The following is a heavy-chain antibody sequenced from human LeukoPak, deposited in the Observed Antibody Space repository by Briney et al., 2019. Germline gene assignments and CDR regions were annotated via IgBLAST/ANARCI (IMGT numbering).Heavy chain of an antibody. J-gene: IGHJ4*02. CDR1: GYTFTDYY. V-gene: IGHV1-2*02. CDR3: ARNRARLYGSGSFVDY. D-gene: IGHD3-10*01. CDR2: INPNSDYT. Sequence: ASVRVSCKASGYTFTDYYIHWVRQAPGQGLEWMGWINPNSDYTFYAQKFQGRVTMTRDTSISTAYMELSRLRSDDTAVYYCARNRARLYGSGSFVDYWGQGTLVTVSS.